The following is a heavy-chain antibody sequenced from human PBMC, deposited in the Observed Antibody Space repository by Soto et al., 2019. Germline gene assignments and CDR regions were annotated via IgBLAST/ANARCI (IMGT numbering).Heavy chain of an antibody. CDR3: EKAFFRRHGVYLPFGL. Sequence: EVQLLESGGGLVQPGGSLRLSCAASGFTFSENSMTWVRQAPGKGLEWVSVIDGAGSNIYYGDSEEGRFTFSRDDSKNTLYPRKDSVRLEDTSMYHCEKAFFRRHGVYLPFGLWGPGTMVTVFS. D-gene: IGHD2-8*01. CDR2: IDGAGSNI. J-gene: IGHJ4*03. CDR1: GFTFSENS. V-gene: IGHV3-23*03.